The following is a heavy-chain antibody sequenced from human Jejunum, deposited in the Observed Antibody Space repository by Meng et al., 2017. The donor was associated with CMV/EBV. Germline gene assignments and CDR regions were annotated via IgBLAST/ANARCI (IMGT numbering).Heavy chain of an antibody. CDR3: ARGGWGNWNFER. D-gene: IGHD1-1*01. CDR1: RASVSSPNYS. V-gene: IGHV4-61*01. CDR2: VDDDGSS. J-gene: IGHJ4*02. Sequence: VSRASVSSPNYSWNWIRKPPGKGLEWIGNVDDDGSSRYQPSLTSRVTISLDKSNNQVSLRVASVTAADTAVYFCARGGWGNWNFERWGQGRLVTVSS.